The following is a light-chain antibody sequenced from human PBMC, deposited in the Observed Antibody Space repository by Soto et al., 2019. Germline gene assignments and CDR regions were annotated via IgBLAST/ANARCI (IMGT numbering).Light chain of an antibody. J-gene: IGLJ1*01. V-gene: IGLV1-40*01. CDR2: GNS. CDR1: SCNIGAGYD. CDR3: QSYDSSLSGFYV. Sequence: QSVLTQPPSVSGAPGQRVTISCTGSSCNIGAGYDVHWYQQLPGTAPKLLIYGNSNRPSGVPDRFSGSKSGTSASLAITGLQAEDEADDYCQSYDSSLSGFYVFGTGTKVTVL.